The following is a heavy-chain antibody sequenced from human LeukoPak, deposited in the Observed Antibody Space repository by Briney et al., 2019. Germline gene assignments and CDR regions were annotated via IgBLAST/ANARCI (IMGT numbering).Heavy chain of an antibody. Sequence: GGSLRLSCAASGFTFSSFVMSWVRQAPGKGLECVSGISGSGGNTYYADSVKGRFTISRDNSKNTLYLQMNSLRAEDTAVYYCAKDSNTAYYDILTGHRSWFDPWGQGTLVTVSS. D-gene: IGHD3-9*01. CDR3: AKDSNTAYYDILTGHRSWFDP. CDR1: GFTFSSFV. J-gene: IGHJ5*02. V-gene: IGHV3-23*01. CDR2: ISGSGGNT.